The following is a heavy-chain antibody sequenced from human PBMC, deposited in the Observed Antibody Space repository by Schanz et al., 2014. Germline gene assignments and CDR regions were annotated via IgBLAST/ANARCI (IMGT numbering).Heavy chain of an antibody. Sequence: QVQLVQSGAEVKKPGASVKVSCKASGYIFGSHGMTWVRQAPGQGLEWMGRIIPILDKTNYAQKFQGRVTMTADKSTSTVYMEVSGLRSEDTAVYYCAKVDRTRYYAMDVWGQGTTVTVSS. CDR1: GYIFGSHG. V-gene: IGHV1-69*04. J-gene: IGHJ6*02. CDR3: AKVDRTRYYAMDV. CDR2: IIPILDKT. D-gene: IGHD3-9*01.